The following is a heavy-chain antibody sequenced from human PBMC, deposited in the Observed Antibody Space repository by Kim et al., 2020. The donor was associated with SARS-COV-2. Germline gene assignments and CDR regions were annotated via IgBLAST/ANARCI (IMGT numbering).Heavy chain of an antibody. J-gene: IGHJ6*02. CDR2: ISSDGSST. D-gene: IGHD2-2*02. CDR1: GFTFSNYW. CDR3: AKTHCSSTSCYIYYAVDV. Sequence: GGSLRLSCAASGFTFSNYWMHWARQAPGKGLVWVSRISSDGSSTNYADSVKGRFTISRDNANNTLYLQMNSLRAEDTAVYYCAKTHCSSTSCYIYYAVDVWGQGTTVTVSS. V-gene: IGHV3-74*01.